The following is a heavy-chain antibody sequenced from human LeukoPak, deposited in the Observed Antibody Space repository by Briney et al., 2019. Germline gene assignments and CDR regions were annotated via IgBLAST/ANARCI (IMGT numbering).Heavy chain of an antibody. D-gene: IGHD3-22*01. CDR3: AIMHRYYDGSGYWVQ. CDR1: GFTFSSYA. Sequence: GGSLRLSCAASGFTFSSYAMSWVRQAPGKGPEWVSGISTSGGSTSYADSVKGRFTISRDNPRNTLYMQMNSLRAEDTAVYYCAIMHRYYDGSGYWVQWGQGTLVTVSS. V-gene: IGHV3-23*01. J-gene: IGHJ4*02. CDR2: ISTSGGST.